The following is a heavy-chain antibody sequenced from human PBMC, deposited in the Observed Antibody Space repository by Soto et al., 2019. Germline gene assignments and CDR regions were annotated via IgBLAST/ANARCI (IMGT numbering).Heavy chain of an antibody. CDR1: GYTFTSYA. J-gene: IGHJ5*02. CDR2: INAGNGNT. CDR3: ARDIYKNPLGPFDP. Sequence: QVQLVQSGAEVKKPGASVKVSCKASGYTFTSYAMHWVRQAPGQRLEWMGWINAGNGNTKYSQKFQGRVTITRDTTASTAYMELSSMRSEDTAVYYCARDIYKNPLGPFDPWGQGTLVTVSS. V-gene: IGHV1-3*01. D-gene: IGHD1-1*01.